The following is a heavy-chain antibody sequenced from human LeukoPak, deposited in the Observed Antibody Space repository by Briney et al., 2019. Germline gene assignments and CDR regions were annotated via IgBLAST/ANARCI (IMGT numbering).Heavy chain of an antibody. V-gene: IGHV4-39*07. Sequence: PSETLSLTCTVSGGSISGSSYYWGWIRQPPGKGLEWIGSIFYTGSTYYNPSLKSRVTMSVDTSKNQVSLKLSSVTAADTAVYYCARQHAATASFDYWGQGTLVTVSS. CDR3: ARQHAATASFDY. CDR2: IFYTGST. D-gene: IGHD2-15*01. CDR1: GGSISGSSYY. J-gene: IGHJ4*02.